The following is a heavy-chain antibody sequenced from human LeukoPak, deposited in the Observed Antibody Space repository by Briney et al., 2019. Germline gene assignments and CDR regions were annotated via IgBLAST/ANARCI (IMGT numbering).Heavy chain of an antibody. CDR1: GYTFTGYY. CDR2: INPNSGGT. D-gene: IGHD2-15*01. Sequence: ASVKVSCKASGYTFTGYYMHWLRQAPGQGLEWMGWINPNSGGTNYAQKFQGRVTMTRDTSISTAYMELSRLRSDDTAVYYCARDGCSGGSCYSEAFDPWGQGTLVTVSS. CDR3: ARDGCSGGSCYSEAFDP. V-gene: IGHV1-2*02. J-gene: IGHJ5*02.